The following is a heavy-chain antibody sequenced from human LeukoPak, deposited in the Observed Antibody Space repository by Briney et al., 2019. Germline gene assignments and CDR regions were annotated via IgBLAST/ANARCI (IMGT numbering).Heavy chain of an antibody. CDR3: ARTYSSGWDDAFDI. CDR2: IYYSGST. J-gene: IGHJ3*02. D-gene: IGHD6-19*01. CDR1: GGSISSYY. Sequence: NPSETLSLTCTVSGGSISSYYWSWIRQPPGKGLEWIGYIYYSGSTNYNPSLKSRVTISVDTSKNQFSLKLSSVTAADTAVYYCARTYSSGWDDAFDIWGQGTMVTVSS. V-gene: IGHV4-59*01.